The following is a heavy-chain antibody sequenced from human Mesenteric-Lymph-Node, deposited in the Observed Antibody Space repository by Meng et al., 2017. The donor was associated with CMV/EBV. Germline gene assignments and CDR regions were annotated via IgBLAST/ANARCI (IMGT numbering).Heavy chain of an antibody. CDR1: GFTFSDYS. V-gene: IGHV3-33*08. CDR2: IWSTGNTK. D-gene: IGHD5-24*01. Sequence: GESLKISCTASGFTFSDYSMNWVRQAPGKGLEWVAVIWSTGNTKYYADSVKGRFTISSDYSKNTLYLQMNTLRTEDTAVYYCAREVTVSRELQWRDFYYGLDVWGQGATVTVSS. CDR3: AREVTVSRELQWRDFYYGLDV. J-gene: IGHJ6*02.